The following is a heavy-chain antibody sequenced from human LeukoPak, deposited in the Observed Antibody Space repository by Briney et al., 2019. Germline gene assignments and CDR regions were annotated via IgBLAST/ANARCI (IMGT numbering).Heavy chain of an antibody. CDR3: AREEAPVEGDDAFDF. J-gene: IGHJ3*01. CDR1: GLTFSTYW. CDR2: INSDGSVK. D-gene: IGHD3-16*01. Sequence: PGGSLRLSCAASGLTFSTYWMHWVRQTPGKGLVWVSRINSDGSVKDYAGAVKGRFTISRDNAKNTLYLQMNSLRVEDTAVYFCAREEAPVEGDDAFDFWGQGTVVTVFS. V-gene: IGHV3-74*01.